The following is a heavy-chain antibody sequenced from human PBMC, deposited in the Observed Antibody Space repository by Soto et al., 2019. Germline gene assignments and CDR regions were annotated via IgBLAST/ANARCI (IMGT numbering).Heavy chain of an antibody. CDR2: IFSNDEK. CDR1: GFSLSNAGLG. J-gene: IGHJ5*02. D-gene: IGHD6-13*01. Sequence: QVTVKESGPVLVKPTETLTLTCTVSGFSLSNAGLGVSWIRQPPGKALELLAHIFSNDEKSYSTSLKSRLTISKDTSKIQVVLIMTNLDPVYTATYYCASTYSTSWYWFDPWGQGTLVTVSS. CDR3: ASTYSTSWYWFDP. V-gene: IGHV2-26*04.